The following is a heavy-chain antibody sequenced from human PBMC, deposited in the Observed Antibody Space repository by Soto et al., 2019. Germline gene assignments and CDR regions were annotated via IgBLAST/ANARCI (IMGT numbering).Heavy chain of an antibody. CDR1: GGSISSGDYY. CDR3: ARGRTVRNYADDSSDYFYFFDY. CDR2: IYYSGST. V-gene: IGHV4-30-4*02. J-gene: IGHJ4*02. D-gene: IGHD3-22*01. Sequence: SETLSLTCTGSGGSISSGDYYWSWIRQPPGKGLEWIGYIYYSGSTYYNPSLKSRVTISVDRSKNQFSLKLTSANAADTAVYYCARGRTVRNYADDSSDYFYFFDYWGQGTQVTVSS.